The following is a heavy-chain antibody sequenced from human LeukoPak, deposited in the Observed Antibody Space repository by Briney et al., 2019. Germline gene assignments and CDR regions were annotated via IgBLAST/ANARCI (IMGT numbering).Heavy chain of an antibody. CDR2: IYPGDSDI. CDR1: GYIFSSYW. CDR3: ARPVIPAAFNGFDI. V-gene: IGHV5-51*01. D-gene: IGHD2-2*01. Sequence: GESLKISCKGSGYIFSSYWIGWVRQKPGKGLEWMGVIYPGDSDIRYSPSFQGQVSISADKSISTAYLQWSSLKASDTAMYYCARPVIPAAFNGFDIWGQGTMATVSS. J-gene: IGHJ3*02.